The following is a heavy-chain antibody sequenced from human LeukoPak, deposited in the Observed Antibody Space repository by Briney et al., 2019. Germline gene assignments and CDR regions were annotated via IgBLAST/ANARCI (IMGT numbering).Heavy chain of an antibody. D-gene: IGHD3-16*01. Sequence: ASVKVSCKASANIFTGYYMHWVRQAPGQGLEWMGWINPNRGGTNYAQQFHGRVTMTRDTSISTAYMQLSRLTSDDTAVYFCARLGSSDIWGQGTTVTVSS. V-gene: IGHV1-2*02. J-gene: IGHJ3*02. CDR3: ARLGSSDI. CDR2: INPNRGGT. CDR1: ANIFTGYY.